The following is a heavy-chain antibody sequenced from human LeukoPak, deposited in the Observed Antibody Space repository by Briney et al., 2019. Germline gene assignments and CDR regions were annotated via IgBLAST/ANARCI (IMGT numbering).Heavy chain of an antibody. CDR2: VYCSGST. J-gene: IGHJ3*02. V-gene: IGHV4-61*08. CDR3: ARGYADYALSASDI. D-gene: IGHD4-17*01. Sequence: TSETLSLTCIVSGGSVSSGGYYWSWIRQPPGRGVEWIGYVYCSGSTKYNPSRKSRVTISVDTSKDQFSLRLSSVTAADTAVYYCARGYADYALSASDIWGQGTMVTVSS. CDR1: GGSVSSGGYY.